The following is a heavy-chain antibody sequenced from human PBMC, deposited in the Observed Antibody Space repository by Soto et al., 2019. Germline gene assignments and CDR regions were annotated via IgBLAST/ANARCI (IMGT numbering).Heavy chain of an antibody. V-gene: IGHV1-2*04. CDR1: GYTFSDSH. CDR3: AREFPGGYYFDY. J-gene: IGHJ4*02. Sequence: ASVKVSCKASGYTFSDSHMHWVRQAPGQGLEWMGWINPKSGGTNYAQKFQGWVTMTRDTSISTAYMELSRLRSDDTAVYYCAREFPGGYYFDYWGQGTLVTVSS. CDR2: INPKSGGT. D-gene: IGHD3-10*01.